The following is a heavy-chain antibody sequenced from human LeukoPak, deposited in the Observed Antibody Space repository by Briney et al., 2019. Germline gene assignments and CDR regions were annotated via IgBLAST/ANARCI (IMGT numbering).Heavy chain of an antibody. J-gene: IGHJ6*03. CDR3: ARVGGIYYYYMDV. D-gene: IGHD3-10*01. CDR2: IIPMSGTT. Sequence: ASVKVSCKVSGGTFSNYVLSWVRQAPGQGLEWMGGIIPMSGTTNYAQKFQNRVTITADKSTSTVYMELNSLRFEDTAVYYCARVGGIYYYYMDVWGKGTTVTVSS. CDR1: GGTFSNYV. V-gene: IGHV1-69*06.